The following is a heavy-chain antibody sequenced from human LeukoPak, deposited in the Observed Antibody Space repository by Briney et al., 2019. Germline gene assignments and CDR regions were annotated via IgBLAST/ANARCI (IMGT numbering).Heavy chain of an antibody. J-gene: IGHJ4*02. CDR2: IYHSGGA. CDR1: GASIDSHSW. CDR3: AYNRNFALDN. D-gene: IGHD1-14*01. Sequence: SSGTLSLTCAVSGASIDSHSWWSWVRQPPGKGLEWIGEIYHSGGANYKPSLKSRVTMSVDTSKNYFSLKLTSVTAADTAVYYCAYNRNFALDNWGQGTLVTVSS. V-gene: IGHV4-4*02.